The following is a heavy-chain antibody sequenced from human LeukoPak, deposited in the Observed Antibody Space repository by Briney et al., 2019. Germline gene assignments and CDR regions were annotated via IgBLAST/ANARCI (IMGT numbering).Heavy chain of an antibody. D-gene: IGHD1-26*01. CDR1: GGTFSSYA. CDR3: ARGVVGATTGAYSFDY. J-gene: IGHJ4*02. V-gene: IGHV1-69*13. Sequence: SVKISCKASGGTFSSYAISWVRQAPGQGLEWMGGIIPIFGTANYAQKFQGRVTIIADESTSTAYMELSSLRSEDTAVYYCARGVVGATTGAYSFDYWGRGTLVTVSS. CDR2: IIPIFGTA.